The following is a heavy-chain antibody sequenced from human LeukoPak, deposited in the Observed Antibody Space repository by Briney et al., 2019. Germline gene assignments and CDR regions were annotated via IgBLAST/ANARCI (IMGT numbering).Heavy chain of an antibody. V-gene: IGHV4-59*01. CDR1: GGSISSCY. D-gene: IGHD3-16*02. CDR3: ARGAHYDYVWGSYRYFDY. CDR2: IYYSGST. Sequence: SETLSLTCTVSGGSISSCYWSWIRQPPGKGLEWIGYIYYSGSTNYNPSLKSRVTISVDTSKNQFSLKLSSVTAADTAVYYCARGAHYDYVWGSYRYFDYWGQGTLVTVSS. J-gene: IGHJ4*02.